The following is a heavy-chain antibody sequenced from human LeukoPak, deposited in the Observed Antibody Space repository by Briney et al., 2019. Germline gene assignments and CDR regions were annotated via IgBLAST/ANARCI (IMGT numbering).Heavy chain of an antibody. CDR1: GFTFSSYA. CDR2: ISGSGGST. CDR3: AKSSVARPRYYYYYMDV. Sequence: GGSLRLSCAASGFTFSSYAMSWVRQAPGKGLEWVSAISGSGGSTNYADSVKGRFTISRDNSKNTLYLQMNSLRAEDTAVYYCAKSSVARPRYYYYYMDVWGKGTTVTVSS. D-gene: IGHD2-15*01. J-gene: IGHJ6*03. V-gene: IGHV3-23*01.